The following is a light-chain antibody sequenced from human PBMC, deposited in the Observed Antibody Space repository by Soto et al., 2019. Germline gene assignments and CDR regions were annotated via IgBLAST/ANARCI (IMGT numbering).Light chain of an antibody. CDR3: QSYDSSLSGLV. J-gene: IGLJ1*01. CDR1: SSKIGAGYD. CDR2: GNS. Sequence: VLTQPPSVSGAPGQRVTISCTGSSSKIGAGYDVHWYQQLPGTAPKLLIYGNSNRPSGVPDRFSGSKSGTSASLAITGLQAEDEADYYCQSYDSSLSGLVFGTGTKVTVL. V-gene: IGLV1-40*01.